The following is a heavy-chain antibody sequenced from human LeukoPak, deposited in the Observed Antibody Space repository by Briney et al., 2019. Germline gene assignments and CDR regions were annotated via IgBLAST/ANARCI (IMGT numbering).Heavy chain of an antibody. D-gene: IGHD3-9*01. Sequence: GTSLRLSCAASGFTLSNFFMHWVRQAPGKGLEWVALIWYDRSKTYYVDSVKGRFTISRDNSKDTVYLQMNSLRAEDTAVYHCARARLGTVTGYHFDYWGQGIPVTVSS. CDR2: IWYDRSKT. V-gene: IGHV3-33*01. J-gene: IGHJ4*02. CDR3: ARARLGTVTGYHFDY. CDR1: GFTLSNFF.